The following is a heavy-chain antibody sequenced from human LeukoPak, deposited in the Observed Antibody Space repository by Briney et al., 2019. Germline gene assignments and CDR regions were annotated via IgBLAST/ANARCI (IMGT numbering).Heavy chain of an antibody. D-gene: IGHD2-15*01. Sequence: ASVKVSCKASGYTFANYGISWVRQAPGQGLEWMGWISGYDGNTNYAQNLQGRVTMTTDTSTNTAYMELRSLRSDDTAVYYCASRLEYCSGGSCYTWFDPWGQGTLVTVSS. V-gene: IGHV1-18*01. CDR2: ISGYDGNT. CDR3: ASRLEYCSGGSCYTWFDP. CDR1: GYTFANYG. J-gene: IGHJ5*02.